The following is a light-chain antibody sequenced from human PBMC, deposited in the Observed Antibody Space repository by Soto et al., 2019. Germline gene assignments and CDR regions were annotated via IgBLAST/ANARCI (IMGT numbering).Light chain of an antibody. CDR2: EGS. Sequence: QFALTQPASVSGSPGQSITISCTGTSSDVGSYNLVSWYQQHPGKAPKLMIYEGSKRPSGVSNRFSGSKSGNTASLTISGLQAEDEADYYCCSYAGSSRVFGGGTKVTVL. V-gene: IGLV2-23*01. CDR3: CSYAGSSRV. J-gene: IGLJ2*01. CDR1: SSDVGSYNL.